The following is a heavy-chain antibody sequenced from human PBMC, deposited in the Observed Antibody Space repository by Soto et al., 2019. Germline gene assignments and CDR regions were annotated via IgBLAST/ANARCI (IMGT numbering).Heavy chain of an antibody. D-gene: IGHD2-15*01. V-gene: IGHV1-3*01. CDR1: GYIFTSYA. CDR3: ASNHLGYCSGGSCYGWFDP. Sequence: ASVKVSCKASGYIFTSYAMHWVRQAPGQRLEWMGWINAGNGNTKYSQKFQGRVTITRDTSASTAYMELSSLRSEDTAVYYCASNHLGYCSGGSCYGWFDPWGQGTLVTVSS. J-gene: IGHJ5*02. CDR2: INAGNGNT.